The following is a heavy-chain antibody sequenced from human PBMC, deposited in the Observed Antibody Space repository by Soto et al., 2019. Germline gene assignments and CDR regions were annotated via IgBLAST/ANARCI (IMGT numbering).Heavy chain of an antibody. V-gene: IGHV4-39*01. CDR2: IYYSGST. CDR3: ARLRCSSTSCYFGGYYYYYYMDV. J-gene: IGHJ6*03. D-gene: IGHD2-2*01. CDR1: GGSISSSSYY. Sequence: SETLSLTCTVSGGSISSSSYYWGWIRQPPGKGLEWIGSIYYSGSTYYNPSLKSRVTISVDTSKNQFSLKLSSVTAADTAVYYCARLRCSSTSCYFGGYYYYYYMDVWGKGTTVTVSS.